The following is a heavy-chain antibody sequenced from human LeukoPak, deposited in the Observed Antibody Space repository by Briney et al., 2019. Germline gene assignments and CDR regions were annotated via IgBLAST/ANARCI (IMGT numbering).Heavy chain of an antibody. CDR3: ARGHTGYSYGSWFDP. CDR2: ISSSSSYI. J-gene: IGHJ5*02. CDR1: GFTFSSYS. V-gene: IGHV3-21*01. Sequence: GGSLRLSCAASGFTFSSYSMNWVRQAPGKGLEWVSSISSSSSYIYYADSVKGRFTISRDNAKNSLYLQMNSLRAEDTAVYYCARGHTGYSYGSWFDPWGQGTLVTVSS. D-gene: IGHD5-18*01.